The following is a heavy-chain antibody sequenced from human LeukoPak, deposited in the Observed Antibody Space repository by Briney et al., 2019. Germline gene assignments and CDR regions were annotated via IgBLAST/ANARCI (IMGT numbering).Heavy chain of an antibody. J-gene: IGHJ4*02. CDR3: AKGETAVAGLDY. V-gene: IGHV3-23*01. D-gene: IGHD6-19*01. CDR2: ISGSGDST. CDR1: GFTFSSYA. Sequence: GGSLRLSCAASGFTFSSYAMSWVRQAPEKGLEWVSAISGSGDSTYYADSVKGRFTISRDNSKNTLYLQMNSLRAEDTAVYYCAKGETAVAGLDYWGQGTLVTVSS.